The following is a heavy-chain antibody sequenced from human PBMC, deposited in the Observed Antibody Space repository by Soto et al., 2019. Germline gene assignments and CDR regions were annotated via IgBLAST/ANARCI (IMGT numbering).Heavy chain of an antibody. Sequence: QVQLQESGPGLVKPSQTLSLTCTVSGGSINNGGYYWSWIRQQPGKGLEWIGFIHYSGSTYYNPSLKSRVTISVDTSKTQFSLRMCSVTAAETAVYYCAWRYSGFDYRLDYWGQGTLVTVSS. CDR3: AWRYSGFDYRLDY. V-gene: IGHV4-31*03. D-gene: IGHD5-12*01. J-gene: IGHJ4*02. CDR1: GGSINNGGYY. CDR2: IHYSGST.